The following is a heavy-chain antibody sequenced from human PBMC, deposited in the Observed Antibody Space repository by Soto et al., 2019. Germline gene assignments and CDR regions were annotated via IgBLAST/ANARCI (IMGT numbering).Heavy chain of an antibody. V-gene: IGHV3-74*01. CDR1: GFTFSAYW. Sequence: EVQLVESGGGLVQPGGSLRLSCAASGFTFSAYWMHWVRQAPGKGLVWVSHVNSDGSSTSYADSVKGRFTISRDNAKNTLYLQMNSLRAEDKAVYFCARDSSSSWTPNYYMDVWGKGTTVTVSS. CDR2: VNSDGSST. D-gene: IGHD6-13*01. CDR3: ARDSSSSWTPNYYMDV. J-gene: IGHJ6*03.